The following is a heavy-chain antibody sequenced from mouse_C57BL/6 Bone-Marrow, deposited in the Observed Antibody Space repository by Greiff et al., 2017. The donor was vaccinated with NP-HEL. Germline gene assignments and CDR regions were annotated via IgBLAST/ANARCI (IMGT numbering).Heavy chain of an antibody. V-gene: IGHV1-62-2*01. CDR1: GYTFTEYT. D-gene: IGHD1-1*01. J-gene: IGHJ2*01. CDR3: ARHEGGSPYFDY. Sequence: VQLQESGAELVKPGASVKLSCKASGYTFTEYTIHWVKQRSGQGLEWIGWFYPGSGSIKYNEKFKDKATLTADKSYSTGYMELSRLTSEDSAVYFCARHEGGSPYFDYWGQGTTLTVSS. CDR2: FYPGSGSI.